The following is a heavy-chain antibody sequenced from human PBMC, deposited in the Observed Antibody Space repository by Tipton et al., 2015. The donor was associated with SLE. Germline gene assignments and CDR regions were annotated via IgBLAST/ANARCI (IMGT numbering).Heavy chain of an antibody. CDR2: IYTSGSSGST. CDR3: ARRGSTIGHWFDP. CDR1: GGSISSGSFY. V-gene: IGHV4-61*02. J-gene: IGHJ5*02. Sequence: TLSLTCTVSGGSISSGSFYWSWIRQPAGKGLEWIGRIYTSGSSGSTNYNPSLKSRVTISLDTSRNQFSLKLGSVTAADTAFYYCARRGSTIGHWFDPWGQGTLVTVSS. D-gene: IGHD2-2*01.